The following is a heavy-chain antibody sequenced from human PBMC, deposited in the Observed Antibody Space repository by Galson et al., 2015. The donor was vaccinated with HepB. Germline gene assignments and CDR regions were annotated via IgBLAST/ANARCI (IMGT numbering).Heavy chain of an antibody. CDR1: GFIFHNYG. J-gene: IGHJ4*02. D-gene: IGHD2-8*01. Sequence: SLRLSCAASGFIFHNYGMHWVRQAPGKGLEWVAVISNDGTEKYYGDSVMGRFTISRDNPKNTVYLQMHSLRPEDTAGYYCAKDGQVWGHSTNGFCYLDYWGQGTLVAVSS. CDR3: AKDGQVWGHSTNGFCYLDY. V-gene: IGHV3-30*18. CDR2: ISNDGTEK.